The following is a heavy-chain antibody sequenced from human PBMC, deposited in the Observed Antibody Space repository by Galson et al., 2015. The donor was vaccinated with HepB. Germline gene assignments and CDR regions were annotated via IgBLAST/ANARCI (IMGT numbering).Heavy chain of an antibody. CDR2: IIPIFGTA. CDR3: ALGGIVVVPAARSGYYYYGMDV. V-gene: IGHV1-69*13. J-gene: IGHJ6*02. Sequence: SVKVSCKASGGTFSSYAISWVRQAPGQGLEWMGGIIPIFGTANYAQKFQGRVTITADESTSTAYMELSSLRSEDTAVYYCALGGIVVVPAARSGYYYYGMDVWGQGTTVTVSS. D-gene: IGHD2-2*01. CDR1: GGTFSSYA.